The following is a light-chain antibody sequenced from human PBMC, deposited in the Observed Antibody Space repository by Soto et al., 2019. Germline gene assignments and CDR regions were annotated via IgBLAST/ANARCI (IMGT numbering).Light chain of an antibody. CDR2: GNS. CDR1: SSNIGAGYD. Sequence: QSVLTQPPSVSGAPGQRVTISCTGSSSNIGAGYDVHWYQQLPGTAPKLLIYGNSNRPSGVPDRFSGSRSGTSASLAITGLQTEDEADYYCHSYDSGLSVVFGGGTKVTVL. CDR3: HSYDSGLSVV. J-gene: IGLJ2*01. V-gene: IGLV1-40*01.